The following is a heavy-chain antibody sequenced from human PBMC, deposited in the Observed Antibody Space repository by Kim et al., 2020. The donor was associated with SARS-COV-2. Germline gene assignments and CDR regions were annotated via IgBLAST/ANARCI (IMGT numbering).Heavy chain of an antibody. CDR2: IYYSGST. V-gene: IGHV4-39*02. J-gene: IGHJ2*01. Sequence: SETLSLTCSVSGGFVSTSGYFWAWIRQPPGRGLEWIGMIYYSGSTFYSPSLKGRVTISVDLSWNHFSLTLRSATAADMGVYYCARLAKSAERYFDLWGRGPLVTV. CDR1: GGFVSTSGYF. CDR3: ARLAKSAERYFDL.